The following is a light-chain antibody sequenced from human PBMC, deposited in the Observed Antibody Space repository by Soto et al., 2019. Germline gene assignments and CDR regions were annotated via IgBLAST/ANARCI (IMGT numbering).Light chain of an antibody. J-gene: IGKJ1*01. CDR1: QDIRNY. V-gene: IGKV1-17*03. CDR3: LPSYTYPCT. Sequence: DIQMTQSPSAMSASVGDRITITCRASQDIRNYLAWFQQRPGNVPKRLIFSASSLQSGVPSRFSGSGSGTEFTLNIRSLQPEDLATYYCLPSYTYPCTLGQVTKLEIK. CDR2: SAS.